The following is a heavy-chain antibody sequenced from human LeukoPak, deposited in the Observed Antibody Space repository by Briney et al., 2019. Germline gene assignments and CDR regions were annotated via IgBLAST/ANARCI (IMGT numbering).Heavy chain of an antibody. J-gene: IGHJ4*02. Sequence: SGGSLRLSCAASGFTFSSYAMSWVRQAPGKGLEWVSAISGSGGSTYYADSVKGRFTISRDNSKNTLYLQMNSLRAEDTAVYYCARVGILGATRYFDYWGQGTLVTVSS. CDR1: GFTFSSYA. V-gene: IGHV3-23*01. CDR3: ARVGILGATRYFDY. D-gene: IGHD1-26*01. CDR2: ISGSGGST.